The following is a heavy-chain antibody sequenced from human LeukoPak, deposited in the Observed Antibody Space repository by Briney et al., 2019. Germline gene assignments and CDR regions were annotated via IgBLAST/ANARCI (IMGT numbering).Heavy chain of an antibody. Sequence: GGSLRLSCAASGFTFSNDAMSWVRQAPGRGLEWVSSIGGYGTTAYYADSVKGRLTISRDNSKNTLYLQMNGLRAEDTAIYYCAKHGAGITVAGRRHLGYWGQGTLVTVSS. D-gene: IGHD6-19*01. CDR1: GFTFSNDA. CDR3: AKHGAGITVAGRRHLGY. V-gene: IGHV3-23*01. CDR2: IGGYGTTA. J-gene: IGHJ4*02.